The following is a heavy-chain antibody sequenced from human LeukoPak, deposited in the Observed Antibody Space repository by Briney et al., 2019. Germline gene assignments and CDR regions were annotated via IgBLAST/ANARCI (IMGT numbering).Heavy chain of an antibody. CDR1: GGSFSGYY. D-gene: IGHD6-13*01. CDR2: INHSGST. V-gene: IGHV4-34*01. Sequence: SETLSLTCAVYGGSFSGYYWSWIRQPPGKGLEWIGEINHSGSTNYNPSLKSRVTISVDTPKNQFSLKLSSVTAADTAVYYCARWRTSGYSSSWHRYYYYYGMDVWGKGTTVTVSS. J-gene: IGHJ6*04. CDR3: ARWRTSGYSSSWHRYYYYYGMDV.